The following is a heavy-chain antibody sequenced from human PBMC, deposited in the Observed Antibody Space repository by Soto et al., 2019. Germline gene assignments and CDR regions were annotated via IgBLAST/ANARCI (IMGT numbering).Heavy chain of an antibody. Sequence: SVKVSCKASGFTFTSSAVQWVRQARGQRLEWIGWIVVGSGNTNYAQKFQERVTITRDMSTSTAYMELSSLRSEDTAVYYCAADAYYYDSSGYYYFDYWGQGTLVTVSS. V-gene: IGHV1-58*01. D-gene: IGHD3-22*01. CDR1: GFTFTSSA. CDR2: IVVGSGNT. J-gene: IGHJ4*02. CDR3: AADAYYYDSSGYYYFDY.